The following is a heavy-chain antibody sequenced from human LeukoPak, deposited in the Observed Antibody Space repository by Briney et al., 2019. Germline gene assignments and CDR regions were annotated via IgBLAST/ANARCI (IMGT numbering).Heavy chain of an antibody. Sequence: GGSLRLSCVASGFSFSHYDMNWVRLAPGKGLEWVSYIRSSGNTIYYADSVKGRFTISRDFAKNSLYLQMNSLRAEDTAVYYCARKLTGTTYFDYWGQGTLVTVSS. CDR2: IRSSGNTI. V-gene: IGHV3-48*03. CDR1: GFSFSHYD. CDR3: ARKLTGTTYFDY. D-gene: IGHD1-1*01. J-gene: IGHJ4*02.